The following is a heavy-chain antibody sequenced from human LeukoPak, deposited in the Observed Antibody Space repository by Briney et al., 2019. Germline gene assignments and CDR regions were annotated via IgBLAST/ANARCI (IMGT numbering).Heavy chain of an antibody. Sequence: ASVKVSCKASGYTFTSYYMHWVRQAPGQGLEWMGIINPSGGSTSYAQKFQGRVTMTRDTSTSTVYMELSSLRSEDTAVYYCARGIYCGGDCYSYYFDYWGQGTLVTVSS. CDR3: ARGIYCGGDCYSYYFDY. V-gene: IGHV1-46*01. CDR1: GYTFTSYY. D-gene: IGHD2-21*02. CDR2: INPSGGST. J-gene: IGHJ4*02.